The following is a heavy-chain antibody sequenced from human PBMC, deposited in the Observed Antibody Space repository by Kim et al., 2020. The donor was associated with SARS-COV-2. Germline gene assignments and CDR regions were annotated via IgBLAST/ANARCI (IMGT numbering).Heavy chain of an antibody. J-gene: IGHJ4*02. Sequence: YYNPSLKSRVTISVDTSKNQFSLKLSSVTAADTAVYYCAASGSYFDDFDYWGQGTLVTVSS. D-gene: IGHD1-26*01. CDR3: AASGSYFDDFDY. V-gene: IGHV4-39*01.